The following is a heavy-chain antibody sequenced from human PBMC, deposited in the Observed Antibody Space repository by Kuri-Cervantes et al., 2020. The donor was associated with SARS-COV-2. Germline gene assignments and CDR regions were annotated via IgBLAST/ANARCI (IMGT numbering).Heavy chain of an antibody. Sequence: SETLSLTCAISGDSVSSNSAAWNWIRQSPSRGLEWLGRTYYRSKWYNDYAVSVKSRVTINPDTSKNQFSLKLNSVTAADTAVYYCARDSRSYYQVLLDHFYYSYMDVWGKGTTVTVSS. CDR1: GDSVSSNSAA. J-gene: IGHJ6*03. D-gene: IGHD1-26*01. CDR3: ARDSRSYYQVLLDHFYYSYMDV. V-gene: IGHV6-1*01. CDR2: TYYRSKWYN.